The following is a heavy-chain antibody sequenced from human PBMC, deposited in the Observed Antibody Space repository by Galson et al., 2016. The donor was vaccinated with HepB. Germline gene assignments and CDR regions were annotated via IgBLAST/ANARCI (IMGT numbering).Heavy chain of an antibody. J-gene: IGHJ6*02. CDR3: AGYCSGYSCYSFWSQDYYYGMDV. V-gene: IGHV1-3*01. CDR2: INPGNGNT. Sequence: SVKVSCKASGYTFTNYAMHWVRQAPGQRLEWMGWINPGNGNTKYSQKFQGRVTITRDTSASKAYMELRSLSSEDTADYYCAGYCSGYSCYSFWSQDYYYGMDVWGQGATVNVSS. CDR1: GYTFTNYA. D-gene: IGHD2-15*01.